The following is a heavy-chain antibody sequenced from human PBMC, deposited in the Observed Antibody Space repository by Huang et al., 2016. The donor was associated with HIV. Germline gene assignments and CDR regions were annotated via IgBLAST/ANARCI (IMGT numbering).Heavy chain of an antibody. CDR1: GLSLNRHN. D-gene: IGHD6-13*01. Sequence: QVQLVESGGGVVQPGKSLRLSCAASGLSLNRHNMYWFRQAPGKGLEWLAVISYDGSQEYTADSVKGRFTILRDNSNHALFLQMNRLRVDDTAVYFCVRDGLAAGLSAFDIWGRGTMVTVSS. V-gene: IGHV3-30*04. J-gene: IGHJ3*02. CDR3: VRDGLAAGLSAFDI. CDR2: ISYDGSQE.